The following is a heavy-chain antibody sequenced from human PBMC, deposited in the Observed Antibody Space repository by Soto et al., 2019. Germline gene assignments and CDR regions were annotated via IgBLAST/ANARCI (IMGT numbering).Heavy chain of an antibody. CDR3: ARVVLSHPDY. V-gene: IGHV4-30-4*01. Sequence: SETLSLTCTVSGGSISSGDYYWSWIRQPPGKGLEWIGYIYYSGSTYYNPSLKSRVTISVDTSKNQFSLKLSSVTAADTAVYYCARVVLSHPDYWGQGTLVTVPQ. J-gene: IGHJ4*02. D-gene: IGHD3-3*01. CDR2: IYYSGST. CDR1: GGSISSGDYY.